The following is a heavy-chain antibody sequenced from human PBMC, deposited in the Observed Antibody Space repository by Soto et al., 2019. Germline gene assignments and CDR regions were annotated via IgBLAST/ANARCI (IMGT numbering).Heavy chain of an antibody. CDR3: ARVSADTAMVLGYFDY. Sequence: TLSLTCTVSGGSISSGGYYWSWIRQHPGKGLEWIGYIYYSGSTYYNPSLKSRVTISVDTSKNQFSLKLSSVTAADTAVYYCARVSADTAMVLGYFDYWRQRTLVTVSS. CDR2: IYYSGST. CDR1: GGSISSGGYY. D-gene: IGHD5-18*01. V-gene: IGHV4-31*03. J-gene: IGHJ4*02.